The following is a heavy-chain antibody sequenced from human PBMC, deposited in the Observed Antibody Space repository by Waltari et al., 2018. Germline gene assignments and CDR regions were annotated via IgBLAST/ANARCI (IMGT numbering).Heavy chain of an antibody. D-gene: IGHD6-13*01. CDR3: AREKYSSSWYLDY. CDR2: IKQDGSEK. CDR1: GFTFSSYW. J-gene: IGHJ4*02. Sequence: EVQLVESGGGLVQPGGSLSLSCAASGFTFSSYWMSWVRQAPGKGLEWVANIKQDGSEKYYVDSVKGRFTISRDNAKNSLYLQMNSLRAEDTAAYYCAREKYSSSWYLDYWGQGTLVTVSS. V-gene: IGHV3-7*04.